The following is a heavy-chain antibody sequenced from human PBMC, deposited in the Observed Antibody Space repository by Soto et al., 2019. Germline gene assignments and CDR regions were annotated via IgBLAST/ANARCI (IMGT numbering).Heavy chain of an antibody. V-gene: IGHV3-23*01. CDR3: ARSLRGVIIDFDS. CDR1: GFTFSSNA. D-gene: IGHD3-10*01. J-gene: IGHJ4*02. CDR2: ISGTTDNT. Sequence: EVPLLESGGGLVQPGGALRLSCAASGFTFSSNAMSWVRQAPGKGLEWVSAISGTTDNTYYADSVKGRFTISRDNSKNTLYLQMNILRAEDTALYYCARSLRGVIIDFDSWGQGTLVTVSS.